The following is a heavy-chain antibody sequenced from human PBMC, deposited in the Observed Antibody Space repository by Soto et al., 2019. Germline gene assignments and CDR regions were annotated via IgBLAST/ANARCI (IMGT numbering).Heavy chain of an antibody. CDR2: LTWNGEVL. Sequence: SGGSLRLSCVASGFTFDDYAIHWVRQTPGKGLEWVSGLTWNGEVLGYADSVKGRFTTSRDNAKNSLYLEMNSLRPEDTALYYCVKDSESSGYLTHLDYWGQGTLVTVSS. J-gene: IGHJ4*02. CDR3: VKDSESSGYLTHLDY. D-gene: IGHD3-22*01. CDR1: GFTFDDYA. V-gene: IGHV3-9*01.